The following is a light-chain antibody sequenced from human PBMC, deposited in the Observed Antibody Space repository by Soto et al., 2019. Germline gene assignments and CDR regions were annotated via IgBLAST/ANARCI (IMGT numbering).Light chain of an antibody. CDR3: QTYDSSFRGSI. CDR1: SSNIGAGYD. CDR2: VTN. Sequence: QPVLTQPPSVSGAPGQRVTISCSGSSSNIGAGYDVHWYQQLPGTAPKLLIYVTNNRPAGVPDRFSGSKSGTSASLANTGLRAEDEADYYCQTYDSSFRGSIFGGGTKLTVL. J-gene: IGLJ2*01. V-gene: IGLV1-40*01.